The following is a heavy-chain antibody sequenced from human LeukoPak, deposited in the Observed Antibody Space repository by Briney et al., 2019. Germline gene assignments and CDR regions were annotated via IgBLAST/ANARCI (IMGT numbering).Heavy chain of an antibody. CDR1: GGSISSYY. J-gene: IGHJ4*02. V-gene: IGHV4-59*01. CDR2: IYYSGST. CDR3: ARLSPYGDYYYYFDY. D-gene: IGHD4-17*01. Sequence: SETLSLTCTVSGGSISSYYWSWIRQPPGKGLEWIGYIYYSGSTNYNPSLKSRVTISVDTSKNQFSLKLSSVTAAYTAVYYCARLSPYGDYYYYFDYWGQGTLVTVSS.